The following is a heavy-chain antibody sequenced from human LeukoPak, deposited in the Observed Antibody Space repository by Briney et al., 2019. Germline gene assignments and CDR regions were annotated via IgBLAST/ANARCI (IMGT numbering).Heavy chain of an antibody. CDR3: ARDLARVDTAMAGPYYYYGMDV. J-gene: IGHJ6*02. D-gene: IGHD5-18*01. Sequence: SETLSLTCTVSGGSISSYYWSWIRQPAGKGLEWIGRIYTSGSTNYNPSLKSRVTMSVDTSKNQFSLKLSSVTAADTAVYYCARDLARVDTAMAGPYYYYGMDVWGQGTTVTVSS. CDR1: GGSISSYY. CDR2: IYTSGST. V-gene: IGHV4-4*07.